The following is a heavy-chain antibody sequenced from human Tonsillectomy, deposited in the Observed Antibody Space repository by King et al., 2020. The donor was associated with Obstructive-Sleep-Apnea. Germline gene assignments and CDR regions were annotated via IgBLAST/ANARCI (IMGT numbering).Heavy chain of an antibody. J-gene: IGHJ4*02. CDR1: GFTLSSYW. D-gene: IGHD3-22*01. Sequence: VQLVESGGGLVQPGGSLRLSCAASGFTLSSYWMHWVRQAPGKGLVWVSRINSDGSTTNYADSVKGRFTIYRDNAKNTLYLQMNSLRAEDTAVYYCARAMRGSFDYWGRGTLVTVPS. CDR2: INSDGSTT. CDR3: ARAMRGSFDY. V-gene: IGHV3-74*01.